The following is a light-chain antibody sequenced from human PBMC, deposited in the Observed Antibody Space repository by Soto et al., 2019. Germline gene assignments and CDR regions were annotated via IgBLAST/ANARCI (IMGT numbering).Light chain of an antibody. V-gene: IGKV1-39*01. CDR3: QQSASTPWT. CDR1: QSISTS. Sequence: DIQMTQSPSSLSASVGDRVTITCRTSQSISTSLNWYQQKAGKAPKLLIYGASTLQSGVPLRFSGSGSGTDFTLTISSLQREDFATYYCQQSASTPWTFGQGTKVEV. J-gene: IGKJ1*01. CDR2: GAS.